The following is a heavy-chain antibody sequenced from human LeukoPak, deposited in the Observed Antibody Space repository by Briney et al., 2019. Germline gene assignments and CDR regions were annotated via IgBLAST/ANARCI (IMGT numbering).Heavy chain of an antibody. CDR3: AREGEPFDY. V-gene: IGHV1-69*04. J-gene: IGHJ4*02. Sequence: ASVKVSCKASGGTFSSYAISWVRQAPGQGLEWMGRIIPILGIANYAQKFQGRVTITADKSTSTAYMELSSLRSEDTAVCYCAREGEPFDYWGQGTLVTVSS. CDR1: GGTFSSYA. CDR2: IIPILGIA.